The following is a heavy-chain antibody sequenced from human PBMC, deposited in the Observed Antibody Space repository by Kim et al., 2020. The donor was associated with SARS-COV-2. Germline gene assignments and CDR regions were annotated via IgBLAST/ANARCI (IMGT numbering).Heavy chain of an antibody. V-gene: IGHV4-59*08. D-gene: IGHD5-12*01. J-gene: IGHJ4*02. CDR3: ARHSGYDPYYFDY. Sequence: SETLSLTCTVSGGSISSYYWSWIRQSPGKGLEWIGYIYYSGSTNYNPSLKSRVTISVDTSKNQFSLKLSSVTAADTAVYYCARHSGYDPYYFDYWGQGTLVTVSS. CDR1: GGSISSYY. CDR2: IYYSGST.